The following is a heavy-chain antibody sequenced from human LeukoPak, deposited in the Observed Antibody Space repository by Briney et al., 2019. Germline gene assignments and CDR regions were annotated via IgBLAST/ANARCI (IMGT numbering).Heavy chain of an antibody. D-gene: IGHD3-9*01. CDR1: GYTFTSYG. CDR2: ISAYNGNT. CDR3: AREHQYYDILTGYSLDAFDI. J-gene: IGHJ3*02. V-gene: IGHV1-18*01. Sequence: ASVKVSCKASGYTFTSYGISWVRQAPGQGLEWMGWISAYNGNTNYAQKLQGRVTMTTDTSTGTAYMELRSLRSDDTAVYYCAREHQYYDILTGYSLDAFDIWGQGTMVTVSS.